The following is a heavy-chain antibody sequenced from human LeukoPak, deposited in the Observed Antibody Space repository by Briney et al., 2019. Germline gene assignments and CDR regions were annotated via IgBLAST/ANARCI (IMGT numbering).Heavy chain of an antibody. Sequence: PGGSLRLSCAASGFTFSSYAMSWVRQAPGKGLEWVSAISGSGGSTYYADSVKGRFTISRDNVKNSLYLQMSSLRAEDTAVYYCARAILEVRGARSYYFDQWGQGTLVTVSS. CDR1: GFTFSSYA. D-gene: IGHD3-10*01. J-gene: IGHJ4*02. V-gene: IGHV3-23*01. CDR2: ISGSGGST. CDR3: ARAILEVRGARSYYFDQ.